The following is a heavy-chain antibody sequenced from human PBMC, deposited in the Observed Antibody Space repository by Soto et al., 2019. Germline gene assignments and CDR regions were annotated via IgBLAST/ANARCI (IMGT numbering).Heavy chain of an antibody. J-gene: IGHJ4*02. Sequence: QVQLVQSGAEVKKPGASVKVSCKASGYTFTSYDINWVRQATGQGLEWMGWMNPNSGNTGYAEKYQGRATMHRNTSISAAYTELSSLRSEDTAVYYCARSTNDYGDRHWGQAALVTVSS. CDR1: GYTFTSYD. CDR3: ARSTNDYGDRH. CDR2: MNPNSGNT. D-gene: IGHD4-17*01. V-gene: IGHV1-8*01.